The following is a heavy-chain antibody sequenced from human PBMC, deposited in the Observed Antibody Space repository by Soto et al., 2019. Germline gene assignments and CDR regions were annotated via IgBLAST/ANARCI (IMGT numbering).Heavy chain of an antibody. D-gene: IGHD3-22*01. CDR1: GFTFGDYA. CDR2: IRSKAHGETT. V-gene: IGHV3-49*03. CDR3: TRDLYYYESIDYLSFYYGMDV. Sequence: PGGSLRLSCTASGFTFGDYAMSWFRQAPGKGLEWVGFIRSKAHGETTEYAASVEGRFTVSRDDSKSIAYLQMNSLKTEDTAVYYCTRDLYYYESIDYLSFYYGMDVWGHGTTVTVSS. J-gene: IGHJ6*02.